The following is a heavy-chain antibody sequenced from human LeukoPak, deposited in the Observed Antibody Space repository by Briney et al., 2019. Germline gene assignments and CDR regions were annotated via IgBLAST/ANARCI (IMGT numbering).Heavy chain of an antibody. V-gene: IGHV3-48*01. J-gene: IGHJ6*03. CDR3: ARDSQRRRDSYGFTNAYYMDV. CDR1: RFTFSSYR. CDR2: ISSSSSTI. Sequence: GGSLRLSCAASRFTFSSYRMNWVRQAPGKGLEWVSYISSSSSTIYYADSVKGRFTISRDNAKNSLYLQMNSLRAEDTAVYYCARDSQRRRDSYGFTNAYYMDVWGKGTTVTVSS. D-gene: IGHD5-18*01.